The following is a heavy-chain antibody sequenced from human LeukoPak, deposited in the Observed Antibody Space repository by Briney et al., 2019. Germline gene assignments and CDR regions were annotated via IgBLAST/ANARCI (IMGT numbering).Heavy chain of an antibody. D-gene: IGHD3-22*01. J-gene: IGHJ4*02. CDR1: GLTFDDYT. CDR2: IDWDSSST. Sequence: GGSLRLSCAASGLTFDDYTLHWVRQPPGKGLEWVSLIDWDSSSTYYADSVRGRFTTSRDNSKNSLYLQMNSLTTEDTALYYCAKEGKGGYDSTGYFDSWGQGTLVTVSS. CDR3: AKEGKGGYDSTGYFDS. V-gene: IGHV3-43*01.